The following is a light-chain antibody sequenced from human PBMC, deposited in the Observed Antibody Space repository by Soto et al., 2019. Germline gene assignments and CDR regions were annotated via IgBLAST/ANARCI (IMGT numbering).Light chain of an antibody. V-gene: IGKV3-20*01. Sequence: EIVLTQSPGTLSLSPGERVTLSCRASEYVSSTYLAWYQQKPGQAPRLLIYGASSRATGIPDRFSGSGSGTDFTLTITRLEAADLAVDYCQQYGNSPWTFGQGTKVDIK. J-gene: IGKJ1*01. CDR3: QQYGNSPWT. CDR2: GAS. CDR1: EYVSSTY.